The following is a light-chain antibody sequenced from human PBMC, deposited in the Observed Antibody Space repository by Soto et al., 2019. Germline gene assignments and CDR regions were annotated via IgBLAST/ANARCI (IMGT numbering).Light chain of an antibody. Sequence: EGVLTQSPGTLSLSPGERATLSYRASQSVNSNYLAWYQQKPGQGPRLLMYGASSRASGIPDRFSGSGSGKDVTLTSSRLEPEDFAVSYCHQYDSSPRTFGQGTKVDI. J-gene: IGKJ1*01. CDR1: QSVNSNY. CDR3: HQYDSSPRT. CDR2: GAS. V-gene: IGKV3-20*01.